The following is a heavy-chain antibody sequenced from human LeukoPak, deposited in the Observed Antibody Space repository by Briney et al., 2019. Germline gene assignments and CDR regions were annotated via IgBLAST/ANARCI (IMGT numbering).Heavy chain of an antibody. CDR3: ARDPRTVRI. V-gene: IGHV3-11*06. D-gene: IGHD1-1*01. J-gene: IGHJ4*02. CDR2: ISENSGDA. CDR1: GFTFSASY. Sequence: GGSLRLSCVASGFTFSASYMTWVRQPPGKGLEWLSYISENSGDANYADSVKGRFTVSRDNAKNSLYLQMNSLRVEDTAVYYCARDPRTVRIWGQGTLVTVSS.